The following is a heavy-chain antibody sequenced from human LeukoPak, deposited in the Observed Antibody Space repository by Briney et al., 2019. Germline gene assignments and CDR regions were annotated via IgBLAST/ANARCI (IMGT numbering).Heavy chain of an antibody. V-gene: IGHV3-21*01. CDR1: GFTFSSYS. CDR3: ARRRDSSSERASDY. J-gene: IGHJ4*02. D-gene: IGHD6-6*01. Sequence: GGSLRLSCAASGFTFSSYSMNWVRQAPGRGLEWVSSISSSSSYIYYADSVKGRFTISRDNAKNSLYLQMNSLRAEDTAVYYCARRRDSSSERASDYWGQGTLVTVSS. CDR2: ISSSSSYI.